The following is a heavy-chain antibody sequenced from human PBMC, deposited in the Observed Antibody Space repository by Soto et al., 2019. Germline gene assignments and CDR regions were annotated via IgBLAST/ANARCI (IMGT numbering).Heavy chain of an antibody. Sequence: PGESLKISCNGSGYSFTSYWIGWVRQMPGKGLEWMGIIYPGDSDTRYSPSFQGQVTISADKSISTAYLQWSSLKASDTAMYYCARHRGDKYGTPRYGMDVWGQGTKVTVSS. CDR2: IYPGDSDT. D-gene: IGHD3-16*01. CDR3: ARHRGDKYGTPRYGMDV. CDR1: GYSFTSYW. V-gene: IGHV5-51*01. J-gene: IGHJ6*02.